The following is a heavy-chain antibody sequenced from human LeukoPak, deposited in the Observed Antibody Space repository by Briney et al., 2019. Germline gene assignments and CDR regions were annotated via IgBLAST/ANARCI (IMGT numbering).Heavy chain of an antibody. Sequence: ASVKVSCKVSGYTLTELSMHWVRQAPGKGLEWMGGFDPEDGETIYAQKFQGRVTMTEDTSTDTAYMELSSLRSEDTAVYYCARQQGSSWYFDYWGQGTLVTVSS. V-gene: IGHV1-24*01. J-gene: IGHJ4*02. CDR3: ARQQGSSWYFDY. D-gene: IGHD6-13*01. CDR1: GYTLTELS. CDR2: FDPEDGET.